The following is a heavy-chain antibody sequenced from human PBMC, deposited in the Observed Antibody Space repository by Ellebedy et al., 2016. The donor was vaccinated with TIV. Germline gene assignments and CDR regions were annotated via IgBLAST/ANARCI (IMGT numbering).Heavy chain of an antibody. Sequence: GGSLRLSCAASGFTFTSNWMTWVRQAPGKGLEWLSVISADGTDKHYGESVRGRFSVSRDNSLKTVYLQMDNLRLDDTAVYYCARDRGDRGPEFYYAADVWGPGTTVTVSS. D-gene: IGHD3-16*01. CDR1: GFTFTSNW. CDR3: ARDRGDRGPEFYYAADV. J-gene: IGHJ6*02. CDR2: ISADGTDK. V-gene: IGHV3-30*03.